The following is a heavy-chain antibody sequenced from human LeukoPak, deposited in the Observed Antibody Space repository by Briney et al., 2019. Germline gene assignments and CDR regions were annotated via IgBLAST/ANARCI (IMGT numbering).Heavy chain of an antibody. V-gene: IGHV1-2*04. CDR1: GGTFSSYA. CDR2: INPNSGGT. J-gene: IGHJ4*02. Sequence: ASVKVSCKASGGTFSSYAISWVRQAPGQGLEWMGWINPNSGGTNYAQKFQGWVTMTRDTSISTAYMELSRLRSDDTAVYYCARDPGWVSGSYYPRYAYYFDYWGQGTLVTVSS. D-gene: IGHD1-26*01. CDR3: ARDPGWVSGSYYPRYAYYFDY.